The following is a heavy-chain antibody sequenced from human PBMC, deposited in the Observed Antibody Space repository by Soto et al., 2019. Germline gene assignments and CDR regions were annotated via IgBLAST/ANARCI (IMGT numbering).Heavy chain of an antibody. D-gene: IGHD3-22*01. V-gene: IGHV3-30-3*01. Sequence: QVQLVESGGGVVQPGRSLRLSCAASGFTFSSYAMHWVRQAPGKGLEWVAVISYDGSNKYYADSVKGRFTISRDNSKNTLYLQMNSLRAEDTAVYYCARGNYYDSSGYYGHDAFDIWGQGTMVTVSS. CDR3: ARGNYYDSSGYYGHDAFDI. CDR1: GFTFSSYA. CDR2: ISYDGSNK. J-gene: IGHJ3*02.